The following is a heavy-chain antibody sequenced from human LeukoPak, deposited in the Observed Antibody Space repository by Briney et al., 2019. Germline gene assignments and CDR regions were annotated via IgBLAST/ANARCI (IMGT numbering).Heavy chain of an antibody. D-gene: IGHD3-10*01. CDR3: AGYYYGSGSYYTFDP. CDR1: GGSFSGYY. Sequence: SETLSLTCAVYGGSFSGYYWSWIRQPPGKGLEWIGEINHSGSTNYNPSLKSRVTISVDTSKNQFSLKPSSVTAADAAVYYCAGYYYGSGSYYTFDPWGQGTLVTVSS. CDR2: INHSGST. V-gene: IGHV4-34*01. J-gene: IGHJ5*02.